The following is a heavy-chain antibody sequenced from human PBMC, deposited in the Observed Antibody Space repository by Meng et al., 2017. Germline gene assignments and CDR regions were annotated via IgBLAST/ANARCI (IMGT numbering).Heavy chain of an antibody. CDR2: INPSGGST. D-gene: IGHD3-10*01. Sequence: ASVKVSCKASGYTFTGYYMHWVRQAPGQGLEWMGTINPSGGSTSYAQKFQGRVTMTRDTSTSTVYMELSSLRSEDTAVYYCARTPSRRYYYGSETPRKYYYYYGMDVWGQGTTVTVSS. J-gene: IGHJ6*02. CDR1: GYTFTGYY. V-gene: IGHV1-46*01. CDR3: ARTPSRRYYYGSETPRKYYYYYGMDV.